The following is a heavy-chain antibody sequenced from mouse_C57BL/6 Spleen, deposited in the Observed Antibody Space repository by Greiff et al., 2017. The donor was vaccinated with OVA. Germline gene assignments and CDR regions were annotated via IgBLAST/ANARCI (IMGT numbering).Heavy chain of an antibody. CDR2: IWSGGST. J-gene: IGHJ4*01. V-gene: IGHV2-2*01. CDR1: GFSLTSYG. D-gene: IGHD1-1*01. Sequence: VQLQQSGPGLVQPSQSLSITCTVSGFSLTSYGVHWVRQSPGKGLEWLGVIWSGGSTDYHAAFISRLSISKDNSKSQVFFKMNSLHADYTAIYYCARNKIGSSPYYAMDYWGQGTSVTVSS. CDR3: ARNKIGSSPYYAMDY.